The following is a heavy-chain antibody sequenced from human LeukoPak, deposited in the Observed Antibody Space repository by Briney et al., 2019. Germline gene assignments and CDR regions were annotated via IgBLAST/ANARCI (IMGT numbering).Heavy chain of an antibody. CDR2: INPNSGGT. CDR1: GYTFTGYY. CDR3: ARDRDTTLVTLWFDP. Sequence: GASVKVSCKASGYTFTGYYMHWVRQAPGQGLEWMGWINPNSGGTNYAQKFQGRVTISVDTSKNQFSLKLSSVTAADTAVYYCARDRDTTLVTLWFDPWGQGTLVTVSS. J-gene: IGHJ5*02. V-gene: IGHV1-2*02. D-gene: IGHD4-23*01.